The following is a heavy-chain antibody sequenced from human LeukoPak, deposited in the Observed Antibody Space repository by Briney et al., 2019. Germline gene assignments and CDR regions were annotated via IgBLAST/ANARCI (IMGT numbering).Heavy chain of an antibody. CDR1: GFTFSSYA. V-gene: IGHV3-23*01. J-gene: IGHJ4*02. D-gene: IGHD3-10*01. Sequence: GGSLRLSCAASGFTFSSYAMSWVRQAPGKGLEWVSAISGSGGSTYYADSVKGRFTISRDNSKNTLYLQMNSLRAEDTAVYYCAKKYGSGTYYRPVPDFWGQGTLVTVSS. CDR3: AKKYGSGTYYRPVPDF. CDR2: ISGSGGST.